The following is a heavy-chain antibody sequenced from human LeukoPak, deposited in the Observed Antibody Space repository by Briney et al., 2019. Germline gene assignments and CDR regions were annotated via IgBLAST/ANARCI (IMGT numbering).Heavy chain of an antibody. V-gene: IGHV4-59*01. J-gene: IGHJ4*02. D-gene: IGHD3-22*01. CDR1: GGSISSYY. Sequence: SETLSLTCTVSGGSISSYYWSWIRQPPGKGLEWIGYIYYSGSTNYNPSLKSRVTISVDTSKNQFSLKLSSVTAADTAVYYCARGASSRFNYYDSSGYYPYWGQGTLVTVSS. CDR3: ARGASSRFNYYDSSGYYPY. CDR2: IYYSGST.